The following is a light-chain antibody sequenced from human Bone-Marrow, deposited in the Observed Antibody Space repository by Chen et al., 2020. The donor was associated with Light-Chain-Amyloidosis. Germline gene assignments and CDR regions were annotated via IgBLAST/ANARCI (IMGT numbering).Light chain of an antibody. Sequence: EIVLTQSPGTLSLSPGERATLSCRASQTISSDHLAWYQQKPGRAPRLLMYGVSSRATGIPDRFSGGGSGTDFTLTISSLEPDDCATYYCQQTFSTTRTFGPGTKLEI. J-gene: IGKJ2*01. V-gene: IGKV3-20*01. CDR3: QQTFSTTRT. CDR1: QTISSDH. CDR2: GVS.